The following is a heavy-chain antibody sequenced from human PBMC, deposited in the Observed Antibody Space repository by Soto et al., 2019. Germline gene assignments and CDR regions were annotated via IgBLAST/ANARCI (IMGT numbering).Heavy chain of an antibody. CDR3: TREYGDYYGMDV. CDR2: IRSKAYGGTT. V-gene: IGHV3-49*03. J-gene: IGHJ6*02. CDR1: GFTLGDYA. D-gene: IGHD4-17*01. Sequence: PGGSMRLSCTASGFTLGDYAISWFRQAPGKGLEWVGFIRSKAYGGTTEYAASVKGRFTISRDDSKSIAYLQMNSLKTEDTAVYYCTREYGDYYGMDVWGQGTTVTVSS.